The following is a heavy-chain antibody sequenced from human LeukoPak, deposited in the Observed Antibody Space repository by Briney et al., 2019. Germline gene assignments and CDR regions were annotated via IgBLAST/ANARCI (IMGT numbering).Heavy chain of an antibody. D-gene: IGHD1-1*01. CDR3: ARSLTTLTYEGY. Sequence: GGSLRLSCAASGFTFSSYMMNWVRQAPGKGLEWVSSINSGSTYTYYTESVKGRFTVSRDNAKNSVFLQMNSLRAEDTAIYYCARSLTTLTYEGYWGQGTLVTVSS. V-gene: IGHV3-21*01. CDR2: INSGSTYT. CDR1: GFTFSSYM. J-gene: IGHJ4*02.